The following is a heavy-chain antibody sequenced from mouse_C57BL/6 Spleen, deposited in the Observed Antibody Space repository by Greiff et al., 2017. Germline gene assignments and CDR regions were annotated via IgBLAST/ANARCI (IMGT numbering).Heavy chain of an antibody. CDR1: GYTFTSYW. CDR2: IYPGNSDT. D-gene: IGHD1-1*01. CDR3: TRSGYYGSSSYYAMDY. V-gene: IGHV1-5*01. Sequence: VQLQQSGTVLARPGASVKMSCKTSGYTFTSYWMHWVKQRPGQGLEWIGAIYPGNSDTSYNQKFKGKAKLTAVTSASTAYMELSSLTNEDSAVYYGTRSGYYGSSSYYAMDYWGQGTSVTVSS. J-gene: IGHJ4*01.